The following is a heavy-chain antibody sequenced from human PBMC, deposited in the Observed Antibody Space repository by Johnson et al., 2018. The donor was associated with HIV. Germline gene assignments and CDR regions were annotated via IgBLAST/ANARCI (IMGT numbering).Heavy chain of an antibody. CDR2: IRNDGSDT. D-gene: IGHD4-17*01. J-gene: IGHJ3*02. CDR3: ARRTVTALFDI. CDR1: GFDFRSSW. Sequence: VQLVESGGGVVQPGGSLRLSCAASGFDFRSSWMHWVRQAPGKGLVWVARIRNDGSDTTYVDSVKGRFTISRDNAKNSLILQMNSLRDEDTAVYYCARRTVTALFDIWGQGTLVTVSS. V-gene: IGHV3-74*02.